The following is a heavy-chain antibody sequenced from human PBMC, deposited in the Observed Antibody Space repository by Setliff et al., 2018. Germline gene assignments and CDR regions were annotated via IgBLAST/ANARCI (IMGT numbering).Heavy chain of an antibody. CDR2: INPGNGNT. CDR1: GYTFTNYA. J-gene: IGHJ6*03. D-gene: IGHD3-22*01. V-gene: IGHV1-3*01. Sequence: ASVKVSCKASGYTFTNYAMHWVRQAPGQRLEWMGWINPGNGNTKYSQKFQGRVTITRDTSASTAYMELSSLRSEDTAVYYCARDKGYDSSGYYFYYYYYMDVWGKGTTVTVSS. CDR3: ARDKGYDSSGYYFYYYYYMDV.